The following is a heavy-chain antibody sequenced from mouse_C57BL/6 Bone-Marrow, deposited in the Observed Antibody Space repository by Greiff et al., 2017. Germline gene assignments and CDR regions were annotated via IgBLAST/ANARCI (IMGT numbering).Heavy chain of an antibody. V-gene: IGHV5-15*04. CDR2: ISNLAYSI. CDR1: GFTFSDYG. Sequence: DVHLVESGGGLVQPGGSLKLSCAASGFTFSDYGMAWVRQAPRKGPEWVAFISNLAYSIYYADTVTGRFTIARENAKNTLYLEMSSLRSEDTAMYYCARRATLWYFDVWGTGTTVTVSS. CDR3: ARRATLWYFDV. J-gene: IGHJ1*03. D-gene: IGHD1-1*01.